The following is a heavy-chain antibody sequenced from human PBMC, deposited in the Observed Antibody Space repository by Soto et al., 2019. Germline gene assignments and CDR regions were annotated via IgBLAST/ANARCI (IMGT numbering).Heavy chain of an antibody. CDR1: GDRIASYG. Sequence: ASAEVSCKASGDRIASYGLSWLRQATGQRLEWMGWITSYSGNTNYAQKFQGRVNMTTDTSTSTAYMELRSLRSDDTALYYCARTYVSGMSSDYWGHGTLVTVSS. CDR2: ITSYSGNT. J-gene: IGHJ4*01. V-gene: IGHV1-18*01. D-gene: IGHD3-10*01. CDR3: ARTYVSGMSSDY.